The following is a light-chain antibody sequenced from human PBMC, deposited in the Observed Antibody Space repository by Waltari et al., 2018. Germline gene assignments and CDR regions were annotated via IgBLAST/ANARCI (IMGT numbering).Light chain of an antibody. CDR1: SSNLGAGHD. J-gene: IGLJ3*02. CDR2: ANS. Sequence: QSVLTQPPSVSGAPVQSVTISCTGSSSNLGAGHDVPWYQQVPGRPPNVFIFANSDRPSGVPDRFAGSKSGTSASLAVTGLQAEDEADYYCQSYDSSLRGWVFGGGTKLTVL. V-gene: IGLV1-40*01. CDR3: QSYDSSLRGWV.